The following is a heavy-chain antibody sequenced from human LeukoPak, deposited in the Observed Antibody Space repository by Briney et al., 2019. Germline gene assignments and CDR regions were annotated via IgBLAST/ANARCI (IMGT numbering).Heavy chain of an antibody. V-gene: IGHV3-9*01. CDR1: GFTFDDYA. CDR3: AKVSMVAGFFDY. D-gene: IGHD6-19*01. J-gene: IGHJ4*02. CDR2: ISWNSGSI. Sequence: GGSLRLSCAASGFTFDDYAVHWVRQAPGKGLEWVSGISWNSGSIGYADSVKGRFTISRDNAKNSLYLQMNSLRAEDTALYYCAKVSMVAGFFDYWGQGTLVTVSS.